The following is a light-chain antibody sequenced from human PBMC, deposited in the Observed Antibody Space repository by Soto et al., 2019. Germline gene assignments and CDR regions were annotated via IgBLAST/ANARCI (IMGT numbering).Light chain of an antibody. Sequence: EIVLTQSPGTLSLSPGERATLSCRASQSVSSSYLAWYQQKSGLAPRLLIYGGSSRATGIPDRFSGSGSGTDFTLTISRLGPEDCAVYYCQQYGSAPPYTFGQGTKRESK. V-gene: IGKV3-20*01. CDR1: QSVSSSY. CDR2: GGS. CDR3: QQYGSAPPYT. J-gene: IGKJ2*01.